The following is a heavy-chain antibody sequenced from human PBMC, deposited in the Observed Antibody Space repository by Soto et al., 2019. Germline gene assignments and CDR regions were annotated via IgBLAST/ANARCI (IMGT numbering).Heavy chain of an antibody. CDR3: ARGDIAAAGPITVWPY. V-gene: IGHV1-18*01. J-gene: IGHJ4*02. Sequence: GASVKVSCKASGYTLTSYGISWVRQAPGQGLEWMGWISAYNGNTNYAQKLQGRVTMTTDTSTSTAYMELRSLRSDDTAVYYCARGDIAAAGPITVWPYWGQRTLVTVSS. CDR2: ISAYNGNT. D-gene: IGHD6-13*01. CDR1: GYTLTSYG.